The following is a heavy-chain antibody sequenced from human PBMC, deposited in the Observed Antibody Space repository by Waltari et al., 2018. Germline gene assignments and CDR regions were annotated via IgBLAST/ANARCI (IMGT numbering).Heavy chain of an antibody. CDR3: ARLEAEQWLGDY. CDR2: ISGDGAT. J-gene: IGHJ4*02. Sequence: EVQLVESGGGLVQPGESLTLSCAASGFRFGNYVLHGVRQAPGKGLVWLSRISGDGATYYADSVEGRFTVSRDNARNTVFLQLNSLRGDDTAVYYCARLEAEQWLGDYWGQGTLVTVAS. V-gene: IGHV3-74*01. D-gene: IGHD6-19*01. CDR1: GFRFGNYV.